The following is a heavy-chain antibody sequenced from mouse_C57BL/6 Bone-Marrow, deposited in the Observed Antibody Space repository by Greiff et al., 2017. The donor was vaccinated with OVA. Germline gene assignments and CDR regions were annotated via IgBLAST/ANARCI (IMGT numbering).Heavy chain of an antibody. D-gene: IGHD2-4*01. J-gene: IGHJ1*03. CDR1: GYTFTSYW. CDR3: AKEGDYDGGPWYFDV. V-gene: IGHV1-55*01. CDR2: IYPGSGST. Sequence: QVQLQQPGAELVKPGASVKMSCKASGYTFTSYWITWVKQRPGQGLEWIGDIYPGSGSTNYNEKFKSKATLTVDTSSSTAYMQLSSLTSEDSAVYYCAKEGDYDGGPWYFDVWGTGTTATVSS.